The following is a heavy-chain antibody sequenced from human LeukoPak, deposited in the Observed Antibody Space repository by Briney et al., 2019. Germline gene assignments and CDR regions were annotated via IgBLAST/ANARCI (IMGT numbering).Heavy chain of an antibody. CDR1: GGAISSYY. V-gene: IGHV4-59*01. CDR3: ARVSGATITTYYGIDV. J-gene: IGHJ6*02. D-gene: IGHD5-24*01. Sequence: SETLSLTCTVSGGAISSYYWSWIRQPPGKGLEWIGHISHSGSTNYNPSLNSRLIISIDTSANQFSLKLSPVTAADTAVYYCARVSGATITTYYGIDVWGQGTTVTVSS. CDR2: ISHSGST.